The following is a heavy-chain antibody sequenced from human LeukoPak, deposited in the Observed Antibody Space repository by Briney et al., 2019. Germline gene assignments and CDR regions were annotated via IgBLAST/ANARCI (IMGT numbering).Heavy chain of an antibody. Sequence: PGGSLRLSCAASGFTFSSYWMHWARQAPGKGLVWVSRINTDGSSTSYADSVKGRFTISRDNAKNTLYLQMNSLRAEDTAVYYCASSPYYYYYMDVWGKGTTVTVSS. V-gene: IGHV3-74*01. CDR3: ASSPYYYYYMDV. J-gene: IGHJ6*03. CDR1: GFTFSSYW. CDR2: INTDGSST.